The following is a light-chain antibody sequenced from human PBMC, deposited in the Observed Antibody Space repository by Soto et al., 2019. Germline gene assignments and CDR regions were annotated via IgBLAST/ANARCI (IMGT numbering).Light chain of an antibody. V-gene: IGKV1-39*01. CDR1: QSISSY. J-gene: IGKJ1*01. CDR2: AAS. Sequence: DIQMTQSPSSLSASVGDRVTITCRASQSISSYLKWYQQKPGKAPKLLIYAASIFQSGVPSRFSGSGSVTDFTLKISSLQAEDFATYYCQQSYSTPRTFGQGNQVEFK. CDR3: QQSYSTPRT.